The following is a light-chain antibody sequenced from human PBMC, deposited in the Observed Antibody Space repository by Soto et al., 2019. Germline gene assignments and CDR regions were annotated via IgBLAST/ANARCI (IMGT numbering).Light chain of an antibody. V-gene: IGKV3-20*01. J-gene: IGKJ1*01. CDR3: QKHGTSPWT. Sequence: EIVLTQSPGTLSVSPGERATLSCSASQSVSSNYVAWYQQKPDQAPRLLIYDASGRATGIPNRFSGRGSGTELALAISGLEPEDYGTYHCQKHGTSPWTFGQGTKVEIK. CDR2: DAS. CDR1: QSVSSNY.